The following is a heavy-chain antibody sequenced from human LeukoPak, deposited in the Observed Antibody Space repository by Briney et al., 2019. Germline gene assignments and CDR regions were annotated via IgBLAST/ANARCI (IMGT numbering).Heavy chain of an antibody. V-gene: IGHV6-1*01. CDR3: ARDRGGYDAYFDY. D-gene: IGHD5-12*01. J-gene: IGHJ4*02. Sequence: SQTLSLTCAISGDSVSSNSAAWHWIRQSPSRGLELLGRTYYRSKWYNDYAVSVKSRITINPDTSKNQFSLQLNSVPPEDTAVYYCARDRGGYDAYFDYWGQGTLVTVSS. CDR1: GDSVSSNSAA. CDR2: TYYRSKWYN.